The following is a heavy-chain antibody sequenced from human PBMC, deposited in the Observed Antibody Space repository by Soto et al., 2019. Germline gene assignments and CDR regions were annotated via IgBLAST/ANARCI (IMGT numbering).Heavy chain of an antibody. CDR2: IYYSGSN. V-gene: IGHV4-39*01. J-gene: IGHJ4*02. D-gene: IGHD5-18*01. Sequence: ASETLSLTCTVSGGSISSSSYYWGWIRQPPGKGLELIGSIYYSGSNYYNKSLKSRVKISVDTYKNKFSLKLSSVTAADTAVYYCARPYVDTAMLPDVYFYXWGQATLVTVSX. CDR3: ARPYVDTAMLPDVYFYX. CDR1: GGSISSSSYY.